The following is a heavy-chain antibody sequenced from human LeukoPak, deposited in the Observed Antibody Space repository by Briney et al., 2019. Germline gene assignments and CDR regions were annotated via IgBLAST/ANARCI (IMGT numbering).Heavy chain of an antibody. D-gene: IGHD6-6*01. Sequence: SETLSLTCTVSGGSISRDYWSWIRQPAGKGLEWIGRIYTSGSTNYNPSLKSRVTISVDTSKNQFSLKLSSVTAADTAVYYCARVLRPAPPSTAARGYMDVWGKGTTVTVSS. J-gene: IGHJ6*03. V-gene: IGHV4-4*07. CDR1: GGSISRDY. CDR3: ARVLRPAPPSTAARGYMDV. CDR2: IYTSGST.